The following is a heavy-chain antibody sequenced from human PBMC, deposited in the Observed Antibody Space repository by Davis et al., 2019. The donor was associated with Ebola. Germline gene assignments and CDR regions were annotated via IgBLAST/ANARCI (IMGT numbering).Heavy chain of an antibody. Sequence: PGGSLILSCAASGFTVSSNHMSWVRQAPGKGLEWVSVIYDQSTAYADSVRGRFIISRDKSNNTLSLEMNSLRVDDTAVYYCATTQWLREFDNWGQGTLVTVSS. D-gene: IGHD6-19*01. CDR1: GFTVSSNH. CDR3: ATTQWLREFDN. V-gene: IGHV3-53*05. CDR2: IYDQST. J-gene: IGHJ4*02.